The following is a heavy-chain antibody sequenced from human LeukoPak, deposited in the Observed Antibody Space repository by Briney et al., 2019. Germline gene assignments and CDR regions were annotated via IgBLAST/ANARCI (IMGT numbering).Heavy chain of an antibody. V-gene: IGHV6-1*01. CDR1: GDSVSSNSAA. J-gene: IGHJ4*02. Sequence: SQTLSLTCAISGDSVSSNSAAWNWIRQSPSRGLEWLGRTYYWSKWYNDYAVSVKSRITINPDTSKNQFSLQLNSVTSEDTAVYYCAREGDYGGIAPGLDYWGQGTLVTVSS. D-gene: IGHD4-23*01. CDR2: TYYWSKWYN. CDR3: AREGDYGGIAPGLDY.